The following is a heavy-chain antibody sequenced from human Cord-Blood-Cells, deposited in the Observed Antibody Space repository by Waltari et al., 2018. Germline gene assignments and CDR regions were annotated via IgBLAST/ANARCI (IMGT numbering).Heavy chain of an antibody. CDR1: GGSISSSSYY. V-gene: IGHV4-39*01. D-gene: IGHD6-13*01. CDR3: ARYSSSWY. Sequence: QLQLQESGPGLVKPSETLSLTCTVSGGSISSSSYYWGWIRQPPGKGLEWIGSIYYSGSTYYNPALKVRVTISVDTSKNQFSLKLSSVTAADTAVYYCARYSSSWYWGQGTLVTVSS. CDR2: IYYSGST. J-gene: IGHJ4*02.